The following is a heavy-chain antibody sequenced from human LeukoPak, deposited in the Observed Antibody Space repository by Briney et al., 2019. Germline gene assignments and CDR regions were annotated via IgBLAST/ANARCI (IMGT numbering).Heavy chain of an antibody. J-gene: IGHJ6*02. D-gene: IGHD6-19*01. Sequence: ASVKVSCKASGYPFSGYYMHWVRQAPGQGLEWMGWINPNSGGTKYAQKFQGRVTMTRDTSISTAYMELSRLRSDDTAVYYCARDQAVVPYYYYGMDVWGQGTTVTVSS. CDR1: GYPFSGYY. CDR2: INPNSGGT. CDR3: ARDQAVVPYYYYGMDV. V-gene: IGHV1-2*02.